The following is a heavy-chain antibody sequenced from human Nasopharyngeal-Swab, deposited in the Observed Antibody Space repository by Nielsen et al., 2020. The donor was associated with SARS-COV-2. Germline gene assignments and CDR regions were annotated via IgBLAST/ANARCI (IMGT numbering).Heavy chain of an antibody. V-gene: IGHV3-9*01. D-gene: IGHD6-13*01. CDR2: ISWNSVSI. Sequence: SLRLSCAASGFTFDDYAMHWVRQAPGKGLEGVSGISWNSVSIGYADSVKGRFTISRDNAKNSLYLQMNSLRAEDTALYYCAKGIAAAGSRCLDYWGQGTLVTVSS. J-gene: IGHJ4*02. CDR1: GFTFDDYA. CDR3: AKGIAAAGSRCLDY.